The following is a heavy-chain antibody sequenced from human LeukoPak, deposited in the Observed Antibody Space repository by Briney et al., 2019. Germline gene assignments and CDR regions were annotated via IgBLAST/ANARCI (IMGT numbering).Heavy chain of an antibody. D-gene: IGHD2-2*01. V-gene: IGHV4-59*01. Sequence: PSETLSLTCTVSGGSFSSYYWRWVRQPPGKGLEWIGYIYYSGSTNYNPSLKSRVTISVDTSKNQFSLKLSSVTAADTAVYYCASNRRYCSSTSCYYYYMDVWGKGTTVTVSS. CDR2: IYYSGST. CDR3: ASNRRYCSSTSCYYYYMDV. CDR1: GGSFSSYY. J-gene: IGHJ6*03.